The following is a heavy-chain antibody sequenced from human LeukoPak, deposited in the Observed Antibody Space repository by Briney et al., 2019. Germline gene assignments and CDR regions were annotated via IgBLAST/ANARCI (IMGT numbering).Heavy chain of an antibody. Sequence: SETLSLTCAVYGGSFSGYYWSWIRQPPGKGLEWIGEINHSGSTNYNPSLKGRVTISVDTSKNQFSLKLSSVTAADTAVYYCARAGSSSWLFDPWGQGTLVTVSS. CDR2: INHSGST. CDR1: GGSFSGYY. CDR3: ARAGSSSWLFDP. D-gene: IGHD6-13*01. J-gene: IGHJ5*02. V-gene: IGHV4-34*01.